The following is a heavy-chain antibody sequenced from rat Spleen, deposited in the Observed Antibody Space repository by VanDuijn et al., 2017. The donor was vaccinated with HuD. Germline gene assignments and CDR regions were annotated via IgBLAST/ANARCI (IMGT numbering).Heavy chain of an antibody. V-gene: IGHV2-47*01. CDR3: VRDRYFFEY. J-gene: IGHJ2*01. CDR1: GLSLTSNS. Sequence: QVQLKESGPGLVQPSQNLSLTCTVSGLSLTSNSVSWNREPPGKGLEWMGVIWNNGGTDYNSAIKSRLSITRDTSKNQVFLKMNSLQTDDTGTYYCVRDRYFFEYWDQGVMVTVSS. CDR2: IWNNGGT.